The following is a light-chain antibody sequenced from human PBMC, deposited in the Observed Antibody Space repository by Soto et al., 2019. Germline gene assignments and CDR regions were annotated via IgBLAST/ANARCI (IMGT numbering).Light chain of an antibody. V-gene: IGLV1-36*01. CDR3: AAWDDSLNGVV. CDR1: SSNIGNNA. J-gene: IGLJ2*01. Sequence: QSVLTQPPSVSDAPRQRVTISCSGSSSNIGNNAVNWYQQLPGKAPKLLIYYDDLLPSGVSDRFSGSKSGTLASLAISGLQSEDEADYYCAAWDDSLNGVVFGGGTKLTVL. CDR2: YDD.